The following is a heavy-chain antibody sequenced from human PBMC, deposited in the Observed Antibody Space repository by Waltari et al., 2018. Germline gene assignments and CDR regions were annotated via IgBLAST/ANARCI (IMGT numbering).Heavy chain of an antibody. CDR3: ARAGFYRFDY. V-gene: IGHV3-74*01. CDR2: INPDGSDT. D-gene: IGHD3-16*02. Sequence: EVQLVESGGVLVQPGGSLRLSCTGSGFTFGDSWLTWVRQAPGKGPVWVSRINPDGSDTTYADSVKGRFTISRDNAKDTLYLQMNSLRVEDTAVYYCARAGFYRFDYWGHGTLATVSS. J-gene: IGHJ4*01. CDR1: GFTFGDSW.